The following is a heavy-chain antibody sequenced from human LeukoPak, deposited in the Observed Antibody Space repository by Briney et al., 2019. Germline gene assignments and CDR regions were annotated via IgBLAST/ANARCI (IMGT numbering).Heavy chain of an antibody. D-gene: IGHD3-10*01. Sequence: ASVKVSCKASGGTFSSYTISLVRQAPGQGLEWMGRIIPILGIANYAQKFQGRVTITADKSTSTAYMELSSLRSEDTAVYYCARGGSKEGTVLLWFGESSDAFYIWGQGKMVTVSS. CDR3: ARGGSKEGTVLLWFGESSDAFYI. J-gene: IGHJ3*02. CDR1: GGTFSSYT. V-gene: IGHV1-69*02. CDR2: IIPILGIA.